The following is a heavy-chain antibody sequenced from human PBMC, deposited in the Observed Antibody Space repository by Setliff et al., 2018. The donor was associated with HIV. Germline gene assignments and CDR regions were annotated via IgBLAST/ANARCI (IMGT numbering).Heavy chain of an antibody. J-gene: IGHJ5*02. CDR3: SRDDYYDSSANWFDP. CDR1: GYTFTGYY. V-gene: IGHV1-2*02. Sequence: ASVKVSCKASGYTFTGYYMHWVRQAPGQGLEWMGWINPNSGGTNYAQKFQGRVTMTRDTSIRTAYMELSRLRSDDTAVYYCSRDDYYDSSANWFDPWGQGTLVTVSS. CDR2: INPNSGGT. D-gene: IGHD3-22*01.